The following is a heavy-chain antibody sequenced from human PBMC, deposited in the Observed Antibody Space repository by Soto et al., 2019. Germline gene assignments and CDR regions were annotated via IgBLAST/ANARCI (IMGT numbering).Heavy chain of an antibody. J-gene: IGHJ4*02. D-gene: IGHD6-13*01. Sequence: QVQWVQSGSEVKKPGASVKVSCKASGDSFTTYGISWVRQVPGQGLEWMGWISNSNGSTDYAQTIQGRVTMTKDRYTITVYMELSNVRSDDTALYYCQAEAGSPLDSWGQGTQVTVSS. CDR2: ISNSNGST. CDR3: QAEAGSPLDS. V-gene: IGHV1-18*04. CDR1: GDSFTTYG.